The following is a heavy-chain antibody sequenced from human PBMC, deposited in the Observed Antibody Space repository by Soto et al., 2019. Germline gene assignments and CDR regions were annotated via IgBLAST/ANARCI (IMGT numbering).Heavy chain of an antibody. CDR1: GGPFSSGSYY. CDR2: IYYSGST. CDR3: ARVADPSYDFWGANHRWFDY. J-gene: IGHJ4*02. V-gene: IGHV4-61*01. D-gene: IGHD3-3*01. Sequence: KTSETLSLTCTASGGPFSSGSYYWSWIRQPPGKGLEWIGYIYYSGSTNYNPSLKSRVTISVDTSKNQFSLKLSSVTAADTAVYYCARVADPSYDFWGANHRWFDYWGQGTLVTVSS.